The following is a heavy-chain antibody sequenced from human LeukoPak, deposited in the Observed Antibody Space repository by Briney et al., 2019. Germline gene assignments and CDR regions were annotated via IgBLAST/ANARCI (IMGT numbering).Heavy chain of an antibody. CDR1: GFTFSSYA. Sequence: QPGGSLRLSCAASGFTFSSYAMSWVRQAPGKGLEWVSAISGSGGSTYYADSVKGRFTISRDNSKNTLYLQMNSLRAEDTAVYYCAKDLYYGSGSAYYYFDYWGQGTLVTVSS. CDR2: ISGSGGST. V-gene: IGHV3-23*01. J-gene: IGHJ4*02. CDR3: AKDLYYGSGSAYYYFDY. D-gene: IGHD3-10*01.